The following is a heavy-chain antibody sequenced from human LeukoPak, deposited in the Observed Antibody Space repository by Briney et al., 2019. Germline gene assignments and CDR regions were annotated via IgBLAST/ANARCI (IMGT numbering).Heavy chain of an antibody. CDR3: ARLYNWNPYIDY. CDR1: GGSISSSSYY. CDR2: IYYSGST. Sequence: PSETLSLTCTVSGGSISSSSYYWGWIRQPPGKGLEWIGSIYYSGSTYYNPSLKSRVTISVDTSKNQFSLKLSSVTAADTAVYYCARLYNWNPYIDYWGQGTLVTVSS. V-gene: IGHV4-39*01. J-gene: IGHJ4*02. D-gene: IGHD1-20*01.